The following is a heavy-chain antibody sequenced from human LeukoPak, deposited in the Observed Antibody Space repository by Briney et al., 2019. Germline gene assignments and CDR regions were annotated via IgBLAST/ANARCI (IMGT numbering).Heavy chain of an antibody. CDR1: GFTFSSYA. D-gene: IGHD4-11*01. V-gene: IGHV3-23*01. Sequence: PGGSLRLSCAASGFTFSSYAMSWVRQAPGKGLEWVSAISGSGGSTYYADSVKGRFTISRDNSKNTLYLQMSSLRAEDTAVYYCAKDARGNYVAWIDPWGQGTLVTVSS. CDR3: AKDARGNYVAWIDP. CDR2: ISGSGGST. J-gene: IGHJ5*02.